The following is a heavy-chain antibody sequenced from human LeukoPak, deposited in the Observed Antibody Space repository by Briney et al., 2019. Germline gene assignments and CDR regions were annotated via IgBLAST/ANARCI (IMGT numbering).Heavy chain of an antibody. CDR3: ATSHDVKTAPYDL. V-gene: IGHV4-4*09. J-gene: IGHJ5*02. Sequence: PSETLSLTCTVSGGSISSYCWSWVRQSPGKGLEWSGYIFTSGRTDYNPSLKSRVTMSVDTCKNQLSMELRFLTAADTAVYYCATSHDVKTAPYDLWGQGTLVTVSS. CDR2: IFTSGRT. D-gene: IGHD2-21*01. CDR1: GGSISSYC.